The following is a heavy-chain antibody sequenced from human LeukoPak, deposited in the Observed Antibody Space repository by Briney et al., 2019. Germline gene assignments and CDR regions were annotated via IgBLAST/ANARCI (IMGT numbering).Heavy chain of an antibody. CDR2: ISAYNGNT. D-gene: IGHD6-13*01. CDR3: AKIYSSSWSRLYAFDI. CDR1: GYTFTSYD. V-gene: IGHV1-18*01. Sequence: GASVKVSCKASGYTFTSYDINWVRQATGQGLEWMGWISAYNGNTNYAQKLQGRVTMTTDTSTSTAYMELRSLRSDDTAVYYCAKIYSSSWSRLYAFDIWGQGTMVTVSS. J-gene: IGHJ3*02.